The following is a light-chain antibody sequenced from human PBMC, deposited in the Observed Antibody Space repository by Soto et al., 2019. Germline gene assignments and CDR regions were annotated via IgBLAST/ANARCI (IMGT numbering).Light chain of an antibody. CDR2: GAS. CDR1: QSVSSTF. V-gene: IGKV3-20*01. CDR3: QQYGSSPPIT. Sequence: EIVLTQSPGSLSLSPGERATLSCRASQSVSSTFFAWYQQRPGQAPRLLMYGASSRATGIPERFSGSGSGTDFTLTISRLEPEDFGVYYCQQYGSSPPITFGQGTRLEIK. J-gene: IGKJ5*01.